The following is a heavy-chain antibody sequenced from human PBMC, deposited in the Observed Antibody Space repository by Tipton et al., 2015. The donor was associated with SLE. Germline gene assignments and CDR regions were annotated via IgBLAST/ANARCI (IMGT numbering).Heavy chain of an antibody. CDR2: INQDGSVK. V-gene: IGHV3-7*01. Sequence: GSLRLSCAASGFTFRSYWMHWVRQAPGKGLEWVANINQDGSVKYYVDSVQGRFTISRDNAKNALYLQMHSLRAEDTALYYCAREIGGGGSYWGQGTLVTVSS. J-gene: IGHJ4*02. CDR1: GFTFRSYW. CDR3: AREIGGGGSY. D-gene: IGHD3-16*01.